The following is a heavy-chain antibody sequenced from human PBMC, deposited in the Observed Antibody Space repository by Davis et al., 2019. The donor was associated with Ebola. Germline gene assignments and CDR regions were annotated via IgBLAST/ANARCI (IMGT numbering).Heavy chain of an antibody. CDR2: INSDGSST. D-gene: IGHD2-15*01. V-gene: IGHV3-74*01. Sequence: GESLKISCAASGFSFSSTWMHWVRQVPGKGLVWVSRINSDGSSTSYADSVKGRFTISRDNAKNTLYLQMNSLRAEDTAVYYCARGNRFCSGDICANWFDPWGQGTLVTVSS. CDR1: GFSFSSTW. CDR3: ARGNRFCSGDICANWFDP. J-gene: IGHJ5*02.